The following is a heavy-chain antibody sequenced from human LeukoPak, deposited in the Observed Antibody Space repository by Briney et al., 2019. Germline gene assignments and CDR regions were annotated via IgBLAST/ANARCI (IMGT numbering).Heavy chain of an antibody. CDR2: INPNSGGT. V-gene: IGHV1-2*02. CDR1: GYTFTGYY. CDR3: ARARSGGSRNWFDP. D-gene: IGHD2-15*01. J-gene: IGHJ5*02. Sequence: ASVKVSCKASGYTFTGYYMHWVRQAPGQGLAWMGWINPNSGGTNYAQKFQGRVTMTRDTSISTAYMELSRLRSDDTAVYYCARARSGGSRNWFDPWGQGTLVTVSS.